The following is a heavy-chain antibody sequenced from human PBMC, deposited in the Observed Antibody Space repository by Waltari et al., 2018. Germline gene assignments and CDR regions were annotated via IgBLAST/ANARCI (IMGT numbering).Heavy chain of an antibody. J-gene: IGHJ4*02. CDR3: ASGRGVYYY. CDR1: GFTVSSNY. CDR2: SYINSST. V-gene: IGHV3-53*01. D-gene: IGHD3-22*01. Sequence: EVQLVESGGDLIQPGGSLRLYCAASGFTVSSNYLSWVRQAPGKGLEWVSVSYINSSTYYADSVNGRFTISMDNSKNTLYFQMNRLRAEDTAVYYVASGRGVYYYWGQGTLVTVSS.